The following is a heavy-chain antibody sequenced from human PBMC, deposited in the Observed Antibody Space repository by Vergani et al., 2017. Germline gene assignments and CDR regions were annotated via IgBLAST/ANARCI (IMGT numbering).Heavy chain of an antibody. CDR3: ARDVVVPAATFGQDY. D-gene: IGHD2-2*01. CDR1: GGPISSGDYY. CDR2: IYYSGST. J-gene: IGHJ4*02. Sequence: QVQLQESGPGLVKPSQTLSLTCTVSGGPISSGDYYWGWIRQPPGKGLEWIGYIYYSGSTYYHPSLKSRVTISVDTSKNQFSLKLSSVTAADTAVYYCARDVVVPAATFGQDYWGQGTLVTVSS. V-gene: IGHV4-30-4*01.